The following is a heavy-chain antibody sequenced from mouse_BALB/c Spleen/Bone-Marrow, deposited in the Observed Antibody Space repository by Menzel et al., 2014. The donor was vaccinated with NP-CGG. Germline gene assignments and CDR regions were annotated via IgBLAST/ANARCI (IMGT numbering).Heavy chain of an antibody. Sequence: EVQLVESGPGLVKPSQSLSLTCIVTGYSITRDYAWNWIRQFPGNKLEWMGYISYSGSTTYNPSLESRISINRDTSKNQFFLRLNSVTPEDAASYFCARSSSYDYDVGFAYWGQGTLVTVSA. J-gene: IGHJ3*01. V-gene: IGHV3-2*02. CDR3: ARSSSYDYDVGFAY. CDR1: GYSITRDYA. CDR2: ISYSGST. D-gene: IGHD2-4*01.